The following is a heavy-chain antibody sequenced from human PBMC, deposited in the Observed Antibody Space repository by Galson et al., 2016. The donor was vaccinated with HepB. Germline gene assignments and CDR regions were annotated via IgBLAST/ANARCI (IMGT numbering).Heavy chain of an antibody. J-gene: IGHJ5*02. D-gene: IGHD6-13*01. CDR3: ARGVRYTSSWYNNWFDP. Sequence: LRLSCAASGFTFSSYDMHWVRQATGKGLKWVSAIDTAGDTYYPGSVKGRFTISRENAKNSLYLQMNSLRAGDTAVYYCARGVRYTSSWYNNWFDPWGQGTLVTVSS. CDR1: GFTFSSYD. CDR2: IDTAGDT. V-gene: IGHV3-13*04.